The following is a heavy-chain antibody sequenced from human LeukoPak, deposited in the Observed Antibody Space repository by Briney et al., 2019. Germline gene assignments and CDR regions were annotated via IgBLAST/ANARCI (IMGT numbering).Heavy chain of an antibody. D-gene: IGHD6-6*01. CDR3: ARGSISSSFFDY. CDR1: GGSFSGYY. Sequence: PSETLSLTCAVYGGSFSGYYWSWIRQPPGKGLGWIGEINHSGSTNYNPSLKSRVTISVDTSKNQFSLKLSSVTAADTAVYYCARGSISSSFFDYWGQGTLVTVSS. J-gene: IGHJ4*02. V-gene: IGHV4-34*01. CDR2: INHSGST.